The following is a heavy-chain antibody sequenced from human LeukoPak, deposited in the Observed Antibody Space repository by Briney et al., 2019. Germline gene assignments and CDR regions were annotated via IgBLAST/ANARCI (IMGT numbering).Heavy chain of an antibody. J-gene: IGHJ4*02. CDR3: ASSVGATEDFDY. CDR2: INPSGGST. CDR1: GYTFTSYY. V-gene: IGHV1-46*01. Sequence: ASVKVSCKASGYTFTSYYMHWVRQAPGQGLEWMGIINPSGGSTSYAQKFQGRVTMTRDTSTSTVCMELSSLRSEDTAVYYCASSVGATEDFDYWGQGTLVTVSS. D-gene: IGHD1-26*01.